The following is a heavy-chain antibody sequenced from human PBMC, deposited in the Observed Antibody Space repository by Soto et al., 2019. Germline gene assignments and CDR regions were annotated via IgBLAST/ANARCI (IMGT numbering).Heavy chain of an antibody. D-gene: IGHD6-6*01. V-gene: IGHV3-48*02. Sequence: GGSLRLSCAASGFTFSSYSMNWVRQAPGKGLEWVSYISSSSSTIYYADSVKGRFTISRDNAKNSLYLQMNSLRDEDTAVYYCARDLGYSSSSGRYYYGMDVWGQGTTVTVSS. CDR3: ARDLGYSSSSGRYYYGMDV. CDR1: GFTFSSYS. J-gene: IGHJ6*02. CDR2: ISSSSSTI.